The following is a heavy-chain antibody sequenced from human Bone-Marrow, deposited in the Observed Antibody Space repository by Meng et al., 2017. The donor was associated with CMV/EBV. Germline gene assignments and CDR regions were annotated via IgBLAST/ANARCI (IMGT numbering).Heavy chain of an antibody. Sequence: VKVYCKAAGYTFTSYYMHWVRQAPGQGLEWMGIINPSGGSTSYAQKFQGRVTMTRDTSTSTVYMELSNLRSEDTAVYYCARERITIFGGYGMDVWGQGTTVTVSS. V-gene: IGHV1-46*01. CDR3: ARERITIFGGYGMDV. CDR1: GYTFTSYY. J-gene: IGHJ6*02. CDR2: INPSGGST. D-gene: IGHD3-3*01.